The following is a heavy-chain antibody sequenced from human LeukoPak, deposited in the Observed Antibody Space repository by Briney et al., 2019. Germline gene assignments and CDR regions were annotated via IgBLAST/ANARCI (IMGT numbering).Heavy chain of an antibody. CDR1: GDSFSSVTDY. V-gene: IGHV4-39*07. J-gene: IGHJ4*02. CDR3: AGERGEEYSSGWYKRNYFDN. Sequence: PSETLSLTCTVSGDSFSSVTDYWAWIRQPPGKGLEWIASGDYSGGTYYNPSLESRVAISADMSKNQFSLKLTSVTGADTAVYYCAGERGEEYSSGWYKRNYFDNWGQGIRVTVSS. D-gene: IGHD6-19*01. CDR2: GDYSGGT.